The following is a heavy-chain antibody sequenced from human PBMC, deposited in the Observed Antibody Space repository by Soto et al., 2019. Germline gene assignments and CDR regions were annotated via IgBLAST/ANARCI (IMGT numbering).Heavy chain of an antibody. CDR2: IFPITDIP. V-gene: IGHV1-69*02. CDR3: ARGPLVVLNYFES. CDR1: GGTFRNYP. Sequence: QVQLVQSGTEVKKPGSSVKVSCKASGGTFRNYPINWVRQAPGKGLEWMGSIFPITDIPDYAQNFQARLTISADKSTSTAYMELSSLTSDDTAMYFWARGPLVVLNYFESWGQGTLVTVSS. J-gene: IGHJ4*02.